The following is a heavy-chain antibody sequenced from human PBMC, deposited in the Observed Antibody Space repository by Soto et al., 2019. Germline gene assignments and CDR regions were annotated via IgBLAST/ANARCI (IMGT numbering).Heavy chain of an antibody. J-gene: IGHJ4*02. Sequence: PWESLKISCKGSGYSFPSYWIGWVRQMPGKGLECMGFIYPGDSETTYSPSFQGQVTISADKSTSTAYLQWSSLKASDTAIYYCARVDSSGCSEYWGQGTLVTVSS. CDR3: ARVDSSGCSEY. V-gene: IGHV5-51*01. D-gene: IGHD6-19*01. CDR2: IYPGDSET. CDR1: GYSFPSYW.